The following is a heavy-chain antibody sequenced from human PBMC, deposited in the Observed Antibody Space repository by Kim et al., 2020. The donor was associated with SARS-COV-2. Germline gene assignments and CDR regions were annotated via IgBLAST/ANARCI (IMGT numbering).Heavy chain of an antibody. J-gene: IGHJ4*02. D-gene: IGHD3-10*01. CDR3: AKDVPLSLWFGEFLFFDY. V-gene: IGHV3-23*01. Sequence: GGSLRLSCAASGFTFSSYAMSWVRQAPGKGLEWVSAISGSGGSTYYADSVKGRFTISRDNSKNTLYLQMNSLRAEDTAVYYCAKDVPLSLWFGEFLFFDYWGQGTLVTVSS. CDR2: ISGSGGST. CDR1: GFTFSSYA.